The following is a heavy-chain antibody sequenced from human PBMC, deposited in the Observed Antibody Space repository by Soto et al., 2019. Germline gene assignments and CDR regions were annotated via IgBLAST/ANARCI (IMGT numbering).Heavy chain of an antibody. CDR2: ISTYNSKT. Sequence: QVQLVQSGVEMKKPGASVKVSCKASGYTFSRYGISWVRQAPGQGVEWMGWISTYNSKTNYAQKFKGRVTMTTVTYTDTAYLEVRSLTSDDTAVYYCAREGYCSSGSCALYSHDYFGMDVWGQGTTVTVSS. CDR1: GYTFSRYG. CDR3: AREGYCSSGSCALYSHDYFGMDV. V-gene: IGHV1-18*01. J-gene: IGHJ6*02. D-gene: IGHD2-15*01.